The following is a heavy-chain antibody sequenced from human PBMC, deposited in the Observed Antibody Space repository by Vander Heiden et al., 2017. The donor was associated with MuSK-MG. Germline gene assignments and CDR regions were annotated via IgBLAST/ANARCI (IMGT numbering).Heavy chain of an antibody. V-gene: IGHV3-30*02. CDR2: IHRDGGNK. CDR1: GFTFISYS. J-gene: IGHJ4*02. D-gene: IGHD5-18*01. CDR3: AKDQGYNYGHSFDF. Sequence: QVQLVESGGGVVQPGGSLRLSCGASGFTFISYSMHWVRQAPDKGLEWITLIHRDGGNKYYADSVKGRFTISRDNSKNTLYLQMNSLRAEDTAVYYCAKDQGYNYGHSFDFWGQGTLVAVSS.